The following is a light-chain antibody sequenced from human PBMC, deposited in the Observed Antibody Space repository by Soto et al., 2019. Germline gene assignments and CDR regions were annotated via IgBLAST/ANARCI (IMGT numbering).Light chain of an antibody. CDR1: QSVRTK. Sequence: EMVMTQSPATLSVSLGEIATLSCRASQSVRTKLVWYQQKPGQPPKLLIYWASTRGSGVPDRFSGSGSGTDFTLTISSLQAEDVAVYYCQQYYGTPRAFGPGTKVEVK. CDR2: WAS. V-gene: IGKV3-15*01. CDR3: QQYYGTPRA. J-gene: IGKJ1*01.